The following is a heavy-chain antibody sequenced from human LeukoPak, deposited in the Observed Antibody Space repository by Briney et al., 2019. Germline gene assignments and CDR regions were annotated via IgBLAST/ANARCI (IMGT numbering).Heavy chain of an antibody. Sequence: PGGSLRLSCAASEVTFTTHSFNWLRQAPGKGLEWVASMSSTNTYIKYADSVKGRFTISRDNTKNSVFLQMNSLAGEDTAVYYCAREGGDAFDIWGQGTMVTVSS. CDR2: MSSTNTYI. CDR1: EVTFTTHS. V-gene: IGHV3-21*01. J-gene: IGHJ3*02. CDR3: AREGGDAFDI. D-gene: IGHD3-16*01.